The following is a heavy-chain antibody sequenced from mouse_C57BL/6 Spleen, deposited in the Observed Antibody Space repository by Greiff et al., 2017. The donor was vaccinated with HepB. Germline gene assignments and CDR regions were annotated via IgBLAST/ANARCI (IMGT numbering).Heavy chain of an antibody. CDR2: ISYDGSN. V-gene: IGHV3-6*01. D-gene: IGHD1-1*02. J-gene: IGHJ2*01. CDR3: ARGFMVYFDY. Sequence: EVQRVESGPGLVKPSQSLSLTCSVTGYSITSGYYWNWIRQFPGNKLEWMGYISYDGSNNYNPSLKNRISITRDTSKNQFFLKLNSVTTEDTATYYCARGFMVYFDYWGQGTTLTVSS. CDR1: GYSITSGYY.